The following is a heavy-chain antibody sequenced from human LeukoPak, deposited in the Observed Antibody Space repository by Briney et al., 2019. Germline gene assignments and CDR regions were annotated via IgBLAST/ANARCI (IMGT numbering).Heavy chain of an antibody. J-gene: IGHJ5*02. Sequence: GASLNISCKASGYSIIRYWIGWGRQMPGKGLEWMRIIQPGTSHSSYSASFQVQGTVSADRSISSSDLQERSLKASDTAMYYCAMLLYYDTSAYYPDAWGQGTLVSVSS. D-gene: IGHD3-22*01. CDR1: GYSIIRYW. CDR3: AMLLYYDTSAYYPDA. CDR2: IQPGTSHS. V-gene: IGHV5-51*01.